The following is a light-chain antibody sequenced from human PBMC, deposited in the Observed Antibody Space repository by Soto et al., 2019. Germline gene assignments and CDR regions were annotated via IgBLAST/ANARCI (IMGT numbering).Light chain of an antibody. V-gene: IGKV1-9*01. CDR2: AAY. CDR1: EGISRC. J-gene: IGKJ1*01. CDR3: QHLNSYPPP. Sequence: IQVTQGPSALAASVGDRGTITCRAREGISRCLAWYQQKPGKAPKRLMYAAYTLERGSPTRFSGRGSGTTFTLPIRSLQPEHFSTSYCQHLNSYPPPFGQGPKVDI.